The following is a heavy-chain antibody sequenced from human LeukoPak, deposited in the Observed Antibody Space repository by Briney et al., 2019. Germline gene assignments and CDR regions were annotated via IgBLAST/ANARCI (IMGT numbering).Heavy chain of an antibody. CDR3: ARDMSTRVTPISYAIDV. Sequence: GGSLRLSCAASGFTFSSYAMHWVRQAPGKGLEWVAVISYDGSNKYYADSVKGRFTISRDNSKNTLYLQINSLRAEDTAVYYCARDMSTRVTPISYAIDVWGQGTMVTVSS. D-gene: IGHD4-23*01. J-gene: IGHJ3*01. CDR1: GFTFSSYA. CDR2: ISYDGSNK. V-gene: IGHV3-30-3*01.